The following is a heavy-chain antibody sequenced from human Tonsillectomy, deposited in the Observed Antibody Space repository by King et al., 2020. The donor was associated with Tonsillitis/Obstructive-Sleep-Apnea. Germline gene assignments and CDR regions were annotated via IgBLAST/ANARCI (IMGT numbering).Heavy chain of an antibody. J-gene: IGHJ3*02. V-gene: IGHV2-5*02. CDR1: GLSLSTSGMG. CDR3: AHRLIPYGPAAIWDAFDI. D-gene: IGHD2-2*01. CDR2: IYWDDDK. Sequence: TLKESGPTLVKPTQTLTLTCTFSGLSLSTSGMGVGWIRQPPGKALEWLALIYWDDDKRYSPSLKSRLTITKDTSKNQVVLTMTNMDPVDTATYYCAHRLIPYGPAAIWDAFDIWGQGTMVTVSS.